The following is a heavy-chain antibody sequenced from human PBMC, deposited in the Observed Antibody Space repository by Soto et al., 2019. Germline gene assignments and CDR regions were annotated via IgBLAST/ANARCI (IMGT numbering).Heavy chain of an antibody. CDR1: GYPFTTYF. J-gene: IGHJ6*02. V-gene: IGHV1-46*01. D-gene: IGHD2-15*01. CDR2: INPRSGDT. CDR3: ARGGREVVGATPNFYGLDV. Sequence: QVQLVQSGAEVKKPGASVKLSCRPSGYPFTTYFLHWVRQAPGQGLEWMGIINPRSGDTDYTQKFQGRGNKARDTSTATVYMDLSSLRSEDTAVYYCARGGREVVGATPNFYGLDVWGQGTTVTVSS.